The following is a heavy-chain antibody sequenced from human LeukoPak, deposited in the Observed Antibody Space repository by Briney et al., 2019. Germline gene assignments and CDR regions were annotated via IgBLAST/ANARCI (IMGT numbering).Heavy chain of an antibody. J-gene: IGHJ4*02. CDR2: ISTYNGNT. CDR3: ARDWPNWGSYYFDY. D-gene: IGHD7-27*01. CDR1: GYIFSSYG. Sequence: ASVKVSCKASGYIFSSYGINWVRQAPGQGLEWMGWISTYNGNTNYAQNLQGRVTMTTDTSTSTAYMELRSLRSDDTAVYYCARDWPNWGSYYFDYWGQGTLVTVSS. V-gene: IGHV1-18*01.